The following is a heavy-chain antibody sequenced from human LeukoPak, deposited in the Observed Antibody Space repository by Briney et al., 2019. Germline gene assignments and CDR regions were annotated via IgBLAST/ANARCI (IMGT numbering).Heavy chain of an antibody. D-gene: IGHD3-22*01. Sequence: GGSLRLSCAASGFTFSSYSMNWVRQAPGKGLEWVSVTYTGGNSYYADSVKGRFIISRDISKNTLYLQMNSLRAEDSALYYCARGGRGSAAVVAPRSFDIWGQGTMVTVSS. CDR3: ARGGRGSAAVVAPRSFDI. CDR2: TYTGGNS. J-gene: IGHJ3*02. CDR1: GFTFSSYS. V-gene: IGHV3-53*01.